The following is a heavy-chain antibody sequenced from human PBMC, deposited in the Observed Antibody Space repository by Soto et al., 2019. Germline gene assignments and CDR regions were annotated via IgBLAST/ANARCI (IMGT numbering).Heavy chain of an antibody. CDR2: ISGSGGST. D-gene: IGHD2-2*01. Sequence: GGSLRLSCAASGFTFSSYAMSWVRQAPGKGLEWVSAISGSGGSTYYADSVKGRFTISRDNSKNTLYLQMNSLRAEDTAVYYCAKGYEYCSSTSCPSGVDYWGQGTLVTVS. V-gene: IGHV3-23*01. CDR3: AKGYEYCSSTSCPSGVDY. J-gene: IGHJ4*02. CDR1: GFTFSSYA.